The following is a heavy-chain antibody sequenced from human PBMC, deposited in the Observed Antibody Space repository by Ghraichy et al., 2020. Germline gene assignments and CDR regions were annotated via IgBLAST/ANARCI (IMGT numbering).Heavy chain of an antibody. J-gene: IGHJ4*02. D-gene: IGHD2-2*01. CDR1: GFTFTSHA. V-gene: IGHV3-33*07. Sequence: LSLTCAASGFTFTSHAMYWVRQAPGKGLEWVAVIWYDGSNKHYADSVKGRFTISRDNSKNTLYLQMNSLRAEDTAVYYCARGVLPTAIHFFDYWGQGTLVTVSS. CDR2: IWYDGSNK. CDR3: ARGVLPTAIHFFDY.